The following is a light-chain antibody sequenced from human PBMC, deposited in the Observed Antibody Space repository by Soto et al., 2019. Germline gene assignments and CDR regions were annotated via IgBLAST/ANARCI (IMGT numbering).Light chain of an antibody. CDR2: KAS. CDR3: QQYSTYPIT. CDR1: QSVTTW. V-gene: IGKV1-5*03. J-gene: IGKJ5*01. Sequence: DIQMTQSHSTLSASVGDRVTITCRASQSVTTWLAWYQQKPGKAPKLLIYKASNLESGLPSRFTGSGSGTEFTLTISSLQSDDFATYYCQQYSTYPITFGQVTRLEI.